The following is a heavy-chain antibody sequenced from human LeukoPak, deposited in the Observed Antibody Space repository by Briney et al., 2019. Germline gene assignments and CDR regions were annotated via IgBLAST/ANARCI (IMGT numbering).Heavy chain of an antibody. CDR2: INHRGST. D-gene: IGHD6-6*01. J-gene: IGHJ4*02. V-gene: IGHV4-34*01. CDR1: GGSFIGYY. CDR3: ARRRFSYSSSSDFDY. Sequence: SETLSLTCAVYGGSFIGYYWSWIRQPPGKGREGIGEINHRGSTNDNPSLKSRVTISVDTSKNQFSRKLSSVTAADTAVYYCARRRFSYSSSSDFDYWGQGTLVTVSS.